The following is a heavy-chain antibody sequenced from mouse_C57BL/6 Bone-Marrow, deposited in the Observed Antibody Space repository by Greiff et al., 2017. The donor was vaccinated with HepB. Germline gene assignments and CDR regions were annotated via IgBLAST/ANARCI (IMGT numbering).Heavy chain of an antibody. V-gene: IGHV5-17*01. CDR1: GFTFSDYG. J-gene: IGHJ4*01. CDR2: ISSGSSTI. Sequence: EVKVEESGGGLVKPGGSLKLSCAASGFTFSDYGMHWVRQAPEKGLEWVAYISSGSSTIYYADTVKGRFTISRDNAKNTLFLQMTSLRSEDTAMYYCARLNYGSSYPYYYAMDYWGQGTSVTVSS. CDR3: ARLNYGSSYPYYYAMDY. D-gene: IGHD1-1*01.